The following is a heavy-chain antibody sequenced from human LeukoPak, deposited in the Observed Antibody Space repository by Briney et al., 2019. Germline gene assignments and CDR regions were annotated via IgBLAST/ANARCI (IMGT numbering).Heavy chain of an antibody. CDR1: GFTFSNDW. Sequence: GGSQRLSCAASGFTFSNDWMCWVRQAPGKGLEWVANINHDESKKYYAAFVKGRFTISRDNAKNSHYLQMSILTADDTAIYYGAGDHAYRPDIWGEEALVTAS. J-gene: IGHJ4*02. V-gene: IGHV3-7*01. CDR3: AGDHAYRPDI. D-gene: IGHD1-14*01. CDR2: INHDESKK.